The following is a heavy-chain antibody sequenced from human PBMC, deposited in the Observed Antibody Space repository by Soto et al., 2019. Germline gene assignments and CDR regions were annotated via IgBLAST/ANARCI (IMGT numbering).Heavy chain of an antibody. Sequence: ASVKVSCKASGYTFTSYAMHWVRQAPGQRLEWMGWINAGNGNTKYAQKVQDRVTMTTDTSTSTVYLELKSLRFDDTAVYYCARGGDVPYYYYGMDVWGQGTTVTVSS. CDR1: GYTFTSYA. CDR3: ARGGDVPYYYYGMDV. CDR2: INAGNGNT. J-gene: IGHJ6*02. V-gene: IGHV1-3*01. D-gene: IGHD2-21*02.